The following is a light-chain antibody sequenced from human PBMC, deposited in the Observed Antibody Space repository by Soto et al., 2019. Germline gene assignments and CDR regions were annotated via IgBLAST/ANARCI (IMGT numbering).Light chain of an antibody. J-gene: IGKJ1*01. CDR1: QSVSSSY. V-gene: IGKV3-20*01. CDR2: GAS. Sequence: EIVLTQSLGTVSLSPGESATLSCIASQSVSSSYLAWYQQKPGQAPRLLIYGASNRATGIPDRFSGSGSGTDFTLTISRLEPEDFAVYYCQQYGSSPSTFGQGTKVDIK. CDR3: QQYGSSPST.